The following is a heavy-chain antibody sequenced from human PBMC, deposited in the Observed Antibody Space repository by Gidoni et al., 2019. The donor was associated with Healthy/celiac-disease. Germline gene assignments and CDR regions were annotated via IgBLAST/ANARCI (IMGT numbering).Heavy chain of an antibody. CDR1: GGSFSGYY. J-gene: IGHJ5*02. D-gene: IGHD1-1*01. V-gene: IGHV4-34*01. Sequence: QVQLQQWGAGLLKPSETLSLTCAVYGGSFSGYYWSWIRQPPGKGLEWIGEINHSGSTNYNPSLKSRVTISVDTSKNQFSLKLSSVTAADTAVYYCAREVGGLEVWFDPWGQGTLVTVSS. CDR3: AREVGGLEVWFDP. CDR2: INHSGST.